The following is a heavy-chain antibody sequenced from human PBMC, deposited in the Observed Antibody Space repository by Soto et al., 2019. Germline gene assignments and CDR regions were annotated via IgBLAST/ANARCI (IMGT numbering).Heavy chain of an antibody. CDR2: IMPVFRTP. D-gene: IGHD3-3*02. Sequence: QVQLVQSGAEVKKPGSLVKVSCKTSEGTLRTSAISWGRQAPGKGLEWMGGIMPVFRTPDYAQKFQGRVTITADESTGTAYMELSSLRSEDTAVYYCARDKDRQQLGGNYYYIMDVWGQGTTVTVSS. CDR3: ARDKDRQQLGGNYYYIMDV. V-gene: IGHV1-69*12. CDR1: EGTLRTSA. J-gene: IGHJ6*01.